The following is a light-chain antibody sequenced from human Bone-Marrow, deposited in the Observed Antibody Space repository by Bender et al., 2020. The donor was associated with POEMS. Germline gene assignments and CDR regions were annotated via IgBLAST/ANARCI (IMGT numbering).Light chain of an antibody. J-gene: IGLJ3*02. CDR3: ISYTSSSTLV. CDR1: SSDIGGYNY. V-gene: IGLV2-14*03. Sequence: QSALTQPASVSGSPGQSITISCTGTSSDIGGYNYGSWYQPHPGQAPKLMILDVNNRPSGVSNRFSGSKSGNTASLTISGLQAEDEADYFCISYTSSSTLVFGGGTKLTVL. CDR2: DVN.